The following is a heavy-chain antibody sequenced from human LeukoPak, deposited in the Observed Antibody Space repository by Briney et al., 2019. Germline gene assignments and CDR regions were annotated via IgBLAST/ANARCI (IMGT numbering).Heavy chain of an antibody. D-gene: IGHD3-9*01. CDR3: ARSIRRYFDWLPRTYPPYYYYGMDV. J-gene: IGHJ6*02. CDR2: MNPNSGNT. Sequence: ASVTVSFKASGYTFTNYHINWVRQATGQGLEWMGWMNPNSGNTGYAQKFQGRVTMTRNTSISTAYMEVSSLRSEDTVVYYCARSIRRYFDWLPRTYPPYYYYGMDVWGQGTTVTVSS. V-gene: IGHV1-8*01. CDR1: GYTFTNYH.